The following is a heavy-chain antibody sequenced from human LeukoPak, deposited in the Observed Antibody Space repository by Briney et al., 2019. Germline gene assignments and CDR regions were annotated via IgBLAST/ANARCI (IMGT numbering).Heavy chain of an antibody. J-gene: IGHJ4*02. Sequence: GGSLRLSCAASGFTFRSYAMNWVRQAPGKGLEWVSTISGSGVSTYYADSVKGRFTISRDNSKNTLYLQMNGLRAEDAAVYYCAKRIQSAMATGYWGQGTLVTVSS. CDR1: GFTFRSYA. V-gene: IGHV3-23*01. D-gene: IGHD5-18*01. CDR3: AKRIQSAMATGY. CDR2: ISGSGVST.